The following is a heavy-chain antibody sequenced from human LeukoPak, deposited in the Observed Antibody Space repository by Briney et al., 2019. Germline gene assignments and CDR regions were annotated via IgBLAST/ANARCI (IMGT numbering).Heavy chain of an antibody. CDR2: IKKDGSEK. CDR3: ATIGLGAY. D-gene: IGHD3/OR15-3a*01. CDR1: GFTFSSYW. V-gene: IGHV3-7*02. Sequence: PGGSLRLSCAASGFTFSSYWVTWVRQAPGKGLEWVANIKKDGSEKYYVDSVKGRFTISRDNAKNSLYLQMNSLRAEDSAVYYCATIGLGAYWGQGTLVTVSS. J-gene: IGHJ4*02.